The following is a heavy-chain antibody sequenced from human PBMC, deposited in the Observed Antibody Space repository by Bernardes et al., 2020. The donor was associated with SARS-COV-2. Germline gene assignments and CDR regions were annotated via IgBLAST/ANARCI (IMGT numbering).Heavy chain of an antibody. J-gene: IGHJ3*01. CDR1: EFTFSNYA. V-gene: IGHV3-13*04. Sequence: GGSLRLSCAASEFTFSNYAMHWVRQSTGKGLEWVAGIGYGGDTYYSVSVKGRFSISRENAKNSLYLQMNSLRDGDTAVYYCTRGRHCTNGVCQNFAFDVWGQGTMVIVPS. CDR3: TRGRHCTNGVCQNFAFDV. CDR2: IGYGGDT. D-gene: IGHD2-8*01.